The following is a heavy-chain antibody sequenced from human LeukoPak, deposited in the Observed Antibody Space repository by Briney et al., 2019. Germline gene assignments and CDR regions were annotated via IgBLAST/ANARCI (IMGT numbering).Heavy chain of an antibody. CDR1: GYNFTDYY. V-gene: IGHV1-2*02. J-gene: IGHJ4*02. D-gene: IGHD3/OR15-3a*01. Sequence: ASVKVSCKASGYNFTDYYIHWVRQAPGQGLEWMGWINPKSGGTNYAQKFRGRVTMTRDTSISTAYMELSGLRSDDTAVYYCARTQDWSHIANFDYWGQGTLVTVSS. CDR2: INPKSGGT. CDR3: ARTQDWSHIANFDY.